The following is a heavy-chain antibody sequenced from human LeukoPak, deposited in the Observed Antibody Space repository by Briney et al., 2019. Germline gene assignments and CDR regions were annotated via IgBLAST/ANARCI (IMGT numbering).Heavy chain of an antibody. J-gene: IGHJ5*02. D-gene: IGHD2-15*01. CDR2: INAGNGNT. Sequence: GASVTVSCKASGYTFTSYAMHWVRQAPGQRLEWMGWINAGNGNTKYSQKFQGRVTITRDTSASTAYMELSSLRSEDTAVYYCARDRSGGSCFDPWGQGTLVTVSS. V-gene: IGHV1-3*01. CDR1: GYTFTSYA. CDR3: ARDRSGGSCFDP.